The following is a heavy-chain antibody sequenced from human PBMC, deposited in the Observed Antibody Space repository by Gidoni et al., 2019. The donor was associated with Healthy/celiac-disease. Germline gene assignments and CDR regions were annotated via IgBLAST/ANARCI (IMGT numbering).Heavy chain of an antibody. D-gene: IGHD1-1*01. CDR2: IYYSGST. V-gene: IGHV4-39*01. CDR3: ARPGGEGGNWNDVSILTNWFDP. CDR1: GGSISSSSYY. J-gene: IGHJ5*02. Sequence: QLQLQESGPGLVKPSETLSLTCTVSGGSISSSSYYWGWIRQPPGKGLEWIGSIYYSGSTYYNPSLKSRVTISVDTAKNQFSLKLSSVTAADTAVYYCARPGGEGGNWNDVSILTNWFDPWGQGTLVTVSS.